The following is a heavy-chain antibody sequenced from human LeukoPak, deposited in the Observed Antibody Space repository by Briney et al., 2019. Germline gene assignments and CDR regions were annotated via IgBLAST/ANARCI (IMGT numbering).Heavy chain of an antibody. V-gene: IGHV3-21*01. Sequence: GGSLRLSCAASGFTFSTSGMNWVRQAPGKGLEWVASISSRSYGYYADAVRGRFTISRDNARNSLYLQMNSLRAEDTALYYCARGGGDIPIDSWGQGTLVAVSS. CDR2: ISSRSYG. CDR1: GFTFSTSG. CDR3: ARGGGDIPIDS. J-gene: IGHJ4*02. D-gene: IGHD2-21*02.